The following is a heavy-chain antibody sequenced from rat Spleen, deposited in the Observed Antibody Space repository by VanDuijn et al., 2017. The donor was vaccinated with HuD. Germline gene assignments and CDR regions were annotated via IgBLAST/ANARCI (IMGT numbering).Heavy chain of an antibody. CDR3: TRGSAFFDY. CDR1: GFSLTSNG. J-gene: IGHJ3*01. V-gene: IGHV2S12*01. D-gene: IGHD3-3*01. CDR2: ISSGGST. Sequence: QVQLKESGPGLVQPSQTLSLTCTVSGFSLTSNGVSWVRQPPGKGLEWIAAISSGGSTYYNSALKSRLSISRDTSKSQVFLKMNSLQTEDTAIYFCTRGSAFFDYWGQGTLVTVSS.